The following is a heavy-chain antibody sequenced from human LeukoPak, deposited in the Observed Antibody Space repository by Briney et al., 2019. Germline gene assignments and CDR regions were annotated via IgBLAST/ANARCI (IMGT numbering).Heavy chain of an antibody. J-gene: IGHJ5*02. CDR1: GYRVNSYY. CDR3: ARGDYGDNVEGVRLDP. CDR2: INPNNGGT. Sequence: GGSVKVSCQGFGYRVNSYYIHRVGQAPGQGAEWMGWINPNNGGTKYAQRFQGRVTMTRDTSISTAYMEVSGLTSDDTAVYYCARGDYGDNVEGVRLDPWGQGTLVTVSS. V-gene: IGHV1-2*02. D-gene: IGHD2-21*02.